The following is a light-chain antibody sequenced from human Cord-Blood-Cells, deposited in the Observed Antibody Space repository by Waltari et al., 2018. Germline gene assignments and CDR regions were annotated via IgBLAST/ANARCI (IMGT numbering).Light chain of an antibody. V-gene: IGLV2-14*01. CDR2: EVS. CDR1: SSDVGGYNY. J-gene: IGLJ1*01. Sequence: QSALTQPASVSVSPGQSLTTSCTGTSSDVGGYNYASWYQQHPGKAPKLMIYEVSHRPSGVSNRFSGSKSGNTASLTISGLQAEDEADYYCSSYTSSSTYVFGTGTKVTVL. CDR3: SSYTSSSTYV.